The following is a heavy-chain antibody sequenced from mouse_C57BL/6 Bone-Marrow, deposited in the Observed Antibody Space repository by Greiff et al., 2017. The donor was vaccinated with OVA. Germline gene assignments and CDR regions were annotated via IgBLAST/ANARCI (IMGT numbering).Heavy chain of an antibody. CDR1: GYTFTSYW. CDR3: ARPPYGYYAMDY. Sequence: QVQLQQPATELVKPGASVKLSCKASGYTFTSYWMHWVKQRPGQGLEWIGNINPSNGGTNYNEKFKSKATLTVDKSSSTAYMQLSSLTSEDSAVYYCARPPYGYYAMDYWGQGTSVTVSS. CDR2: INPSNGGT. J-gene: IGHJ4*01. D-gene: IGHD1-1*02. V-gene: IGHV1-53*01.